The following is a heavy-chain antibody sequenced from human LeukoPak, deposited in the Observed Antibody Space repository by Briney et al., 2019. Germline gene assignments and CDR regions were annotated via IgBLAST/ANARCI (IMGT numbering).Heavy chain of an antibody. CDR2: ISGSGSNI. V-gene: IGHV3-48*03. Sequence: RTGGSLRLSCAASGFTFSSYEMNWVRQAPGKGLEWVSYISGSGSNIYYADSMKGRFTISRDNAKNSLYLQMNSLRAEDTAVYYCARDRLAYGAFDIWGQGTMVTVSS. J-gene: IGHJ3*02. CDR1: GFTFSSYE. CDR3: ARDRLAYGAFDI. D-gene: IGHD2-15*01.